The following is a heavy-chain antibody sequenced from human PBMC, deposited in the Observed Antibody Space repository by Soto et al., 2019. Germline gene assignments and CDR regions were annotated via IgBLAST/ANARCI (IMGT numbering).Heavy chain of an antibody. J-gene: IGHJ4*02. D-gene: IGHD3-16*01. CDR1: GFTFSSHA. CDR2: ISTSFTT. Sequence: EVQLLESGGGLLQPGGSLRLSCAASGFTFSSHAMSWVRQAPGKWLEWVSAISTSFTTYYADSVKGRFTISRDNSKYPVYLQMNRLSAEDTAVYYCAIDFLGLGGYWGQGTLVTVSS. V-gene: IGHV3-23*01. CDR3: AIDFLGLGGY.